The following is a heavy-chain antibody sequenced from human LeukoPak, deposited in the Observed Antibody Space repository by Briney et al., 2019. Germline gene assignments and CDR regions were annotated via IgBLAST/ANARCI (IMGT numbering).Heavy chain of an antibody. Sequence: WASVKVSCKASGYTFTSYDINWVRQATGQGLEWMGWMNPNSGNTGYAQKFQGGVTLTTDASTTTVSMELRSLRSDDTAVYYCTRGMINFGGVGLYWGQGTLVTVSS. D-gene: IGHD3-16*01. V-gene: IGHV1-8*01. CDR3: TRGMINFGGVGLY. CDR1: GYTFTSYD. CDR2: MNPNSGNT. J-gene: IGHJ4*02.